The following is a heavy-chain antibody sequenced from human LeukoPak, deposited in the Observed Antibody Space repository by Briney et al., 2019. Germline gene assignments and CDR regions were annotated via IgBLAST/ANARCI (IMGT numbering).Heavy chain of an antibody. J-gene: IGHJ4*02. CDR1: GYTFTGYY. D-gene: IGHD3-10*01. Sequence: GASVEVSCKASGYTFTGYYMHWVRQAPGQGLEWMGWINPNSGGTNYAQKFQGRVTMTRDTSISTAYMELSRLRSDDTAVYYCASPGNYGSGSSFDYWGQGTLVTVSS. V-gene: IGHV1-2*02. CDR2: INPNSGGT. CDR3: ASPGNYGSGSSFDY.